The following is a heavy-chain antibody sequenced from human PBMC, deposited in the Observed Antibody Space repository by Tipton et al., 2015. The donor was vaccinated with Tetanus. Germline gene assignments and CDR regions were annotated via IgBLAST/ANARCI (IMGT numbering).Heavy chain of an antibody. Sequence: TLSLTCTVSGGSISSSSYYWGWIRQPPGKGLEWIGEIYHSGSTNYNPSLKSRVTISVDKSKNQFSLKLSSVTAADTAVYYCATRYYGDYELFSAFDIWGQGTMVTVSS. J-gene: IGHJ3*02. CDR2: IYHSGST. D-gene: IGHD4-17*01. CDR1: GGSISSSSYY. V-gene: IGHV4-39*01. CDR3: ATRYYGDYELFSAFDI.